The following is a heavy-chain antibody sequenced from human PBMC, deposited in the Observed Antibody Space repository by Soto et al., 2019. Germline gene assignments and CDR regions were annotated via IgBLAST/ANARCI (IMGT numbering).Heavy chain of an antibody. CDR3: ARQGFGPLHGLVDV. Sequence: QVQLQESGPGLVKPSETLSLSCTVSGGSISSYYWSWFRQSPGKRMEWIGYVHHSWGSSYNPSLRXXVXISLAPSKSQFARKVTSVTAPDTAVYYCARQGFGPLHGLVDVWGQGTTVTVSS. J-gene: IGHJ6*02. D-gene: IGHD3-10*01. V-gene: IGHV4-59*08. CDR1: GGSISSYY. CDR2: VHHSWGS.